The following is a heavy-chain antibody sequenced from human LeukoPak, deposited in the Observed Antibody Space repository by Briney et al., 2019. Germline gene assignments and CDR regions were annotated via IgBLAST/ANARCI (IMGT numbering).Heavy chain of an antibody. V-gene: IGHV3-23*01. D-gene: IGHD3-10*01. Sequence: GGSLRLSCAASGFTVSSNYMSWVRQAPGKGLEWVSAISGSGGSTYYADSVKGRFTISRDNSKNTLYLQMNSLRAEDTAVYYCAKRFGEFPHWGQGTLVTVSS. J-gene: IGHJ4*02. CDR1: GFTVSSNY. CDR2: ISGSGGST. CDR3: AKRFGEFPH.